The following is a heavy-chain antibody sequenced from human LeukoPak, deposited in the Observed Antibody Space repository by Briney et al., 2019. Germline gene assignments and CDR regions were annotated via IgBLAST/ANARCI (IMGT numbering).Heavy chain of an antibody. V-gene: IGHV3-23*01. CDR2: ISGSAIAT. J-gene: IGHJ4*03. Sequence: GGSLRLSCAASGFTFSSYAMSWVRQAPGKGLEWVSAISGSAIATYYADSVKGRLTISRDNSKNTLYLQMNRLRAEDTAVYYCAKLPSGSYQGYFDYWGQGMLVTVSS. CDR3: AKLPSGSYQGYFDY. D-gene: IGHD1-26*01. CDR1: GFTFSSYA.